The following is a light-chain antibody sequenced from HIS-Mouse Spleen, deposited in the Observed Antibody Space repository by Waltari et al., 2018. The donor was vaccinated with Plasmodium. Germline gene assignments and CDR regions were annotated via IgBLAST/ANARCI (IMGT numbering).Light chain of an antibody. CDR3: QQRSNWPPT. CDR1: QSVSSY. V-gene: IGKV3-11*01. CDR2: DAS. J-gene: IGKJ5*01. Sequence: IVLTKSPATLPLSPGERATLPCRASQSVSSYLSWDQQKPGQAPRLLIYDASNRATGIPARFSGSGSGTDFTLTISSLEPEDFALYYCQQRSNWPPTFGQGTRLEIK.